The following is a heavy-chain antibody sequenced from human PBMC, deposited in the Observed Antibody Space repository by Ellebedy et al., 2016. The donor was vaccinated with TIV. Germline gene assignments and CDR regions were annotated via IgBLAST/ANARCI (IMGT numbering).Heavy chain of an antibody. J-gene: IGHJ4*02. Sequence: ASVQVSCXSSGGTFSSHAFTWVRLAPGQGLEWVGGIIPLYGAAHYARNFNGRVTITADESTSTLYMELSSLTSDDTAVYYCARGSSNWLPRDWGQGTLVTVSS. CDR3: ARGSSNWLPRD. CDR2: IIPLYGAA. V-gene: IGHV1-69*13. D-gene: IGHD2-2*01. CDR1: GGTFSSHA.